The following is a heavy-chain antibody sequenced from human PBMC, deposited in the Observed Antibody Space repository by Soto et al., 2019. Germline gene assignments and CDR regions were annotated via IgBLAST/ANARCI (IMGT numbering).Heavy chain of an antibody. D-gene: IGHD3-10*01. CDR2: ISGNSGSI. V-gene: IGHV3-9*01. J-gene: IGHJ4*02. CDR3: AREAVGLWFGELPH. Sequence: EVQLVESGGGLVQPGRSLRLSCAASGFTFADHAMHWVRQAPGKGLEWVSGISGNSGSIGYADSVKGRFTISRDNAKNFLYLKMNSLRTEDTALYYCAREAVGLWFGELPHWGRGTLVTVSS. CDR1: GFTFADHA.